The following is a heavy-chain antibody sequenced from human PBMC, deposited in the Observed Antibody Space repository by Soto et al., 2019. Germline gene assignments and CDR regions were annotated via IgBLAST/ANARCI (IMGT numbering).Heavy chain of an antibody. CDR2: TSSDGTNE. CDR1: GFTFSTCG. J-gene: IGHJ4*02. CDR3: AKAGYYDRSGYYYYFHY. D-gene: IGHD3-22*01. V-gene: IGHV3-30*18. Sequence: GGSLRLSCAASGFTFSTCGMHWVRQAPGKGLEWVADTSSDGTNEHYADSVKGRSTISRDNSKNTLYLQMNSLRAEDTAVYYCAKAGYYDRSGYYYYFHYWGRGTLVTVSS.